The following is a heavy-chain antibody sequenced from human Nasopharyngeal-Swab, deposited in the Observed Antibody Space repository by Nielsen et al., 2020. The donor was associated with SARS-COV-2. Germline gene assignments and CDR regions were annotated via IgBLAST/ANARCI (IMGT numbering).Heavy chain of an antibody. D-gene: IGHD2-2*01. J-gene: IGHJ5*02. V-gene: IGHV1-46*01. CDR3: AREGRPEDIAVVAASMEGWFDP. Sequence: ASVKVSCKASGYTFTNYYMHWVRQAPGQGLEWMGIINPSGGSTNYAQKFQGRVTMTRDTSTSTVYMELRSLRSEDTAVYYCAREGRPEDIAVVAASMEGWFDPWGQGTLVTVSS. CDR2: INPSGGST. CDR1: GYTFTNYY.